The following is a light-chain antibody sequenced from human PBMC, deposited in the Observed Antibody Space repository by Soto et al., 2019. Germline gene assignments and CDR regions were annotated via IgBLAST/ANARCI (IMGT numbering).Light chain of an antibody. CDR3: QQRSNWPPTWT. CDR2: DAS. J-gene: IGKJ1*01. CDR1: QSVSSY. V-gene: IGKV3-11*01. Sequence: EIVLTQSPATLSLSPGERATLSCRASQSVSSYLAWYQHKPGQAPRLLIYDASKRATGIPARFSGSGSGTDFTLTISSLESEDFAVYYCQQRSNWPPTWTFGQGNRVEIK.